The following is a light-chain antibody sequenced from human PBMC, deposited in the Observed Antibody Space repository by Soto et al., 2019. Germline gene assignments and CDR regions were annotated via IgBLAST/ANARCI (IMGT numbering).Light chain of an antibody. CDR1: QSVFYSSNNKNY. Sequence: DIVMTQSPDSLAVSLGERATINCKSSQSVFYSSNNKNYLAWYQQKPGQPPKLLIYWASTRESGVPDRFSGSGSGTDFTLTISSLQAEDVAVYYCQQYYGIPYTFGQGTELEIK. V-gene: IGKV4-1*01. J-gene: IGKJ2*01. CDR3: QQYYGIPYT. CDR2: WAS.